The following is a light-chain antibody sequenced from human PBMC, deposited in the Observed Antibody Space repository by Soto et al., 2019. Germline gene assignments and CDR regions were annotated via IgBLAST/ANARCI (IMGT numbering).Light chain of an antibody. CDR2: DAS. V-gene: IGKV3-11*01. Sequence: EIVMTQSPATLSVSPGERASLSCRASQSVSSNLAWYQQKPGQTPRLLIYDASNRATGIPARFSGSGSGTDFTLTISSLEPEDFAVDYCHQRGSSPLTFGGGTKVDIK. J-gene: IGKJ4*01. CDR3: HQRGSSPLT. CDR1: QSVSSN.